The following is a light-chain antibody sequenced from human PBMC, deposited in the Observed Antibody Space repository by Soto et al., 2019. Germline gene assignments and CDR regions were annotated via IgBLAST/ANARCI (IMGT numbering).Light chain of an antibody. Sequence: QSVLTQPASVSGSPGQSITISCTGTSSDVGGYIYVSWYQQHPGKAPKLMIYEVSNRPSGVSNRFSGSKSGNTASLTISGLQAEDEADYYCSSSTSNSAYVFGTGTKVTVL. V-gene: IGLV2-14*01. CDR1: SSDVGGYIY. J-gene: IGLJ1*01. CDR3: SSSTSNSAYV. CDR2: EVS.